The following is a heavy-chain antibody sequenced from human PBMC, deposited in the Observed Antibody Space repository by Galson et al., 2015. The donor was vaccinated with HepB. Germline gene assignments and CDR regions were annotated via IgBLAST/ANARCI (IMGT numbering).Heavy chain of an antibody. D-gene: IGHD4-23*01. Sequence: SLRLSCAASGFTFSAYAMHWVRQAPGKGLEWVAVTSYDGSNTYHTDSVKGRFTISRDNAKNTLYLQMNSLKTEDTAMYYCARDRRIAVVTPRLVVASFHHWGQGTLVTVSS. J-gene: IGHJ1*01. CDR2: TSYDGSNT. CDR1: GFTFSAYA. CDR3: ARDRRIAVVTPRLVVASFHH. V-gene: IGHV3-30-3*01.